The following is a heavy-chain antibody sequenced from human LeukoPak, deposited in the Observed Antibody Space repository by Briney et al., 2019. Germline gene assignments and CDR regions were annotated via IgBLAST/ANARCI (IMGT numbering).Heavy chain of an antibody. J-gene: IGHJ3*01. Sequence: SETLSLTCAVSGYSISRGYSWGWTRQPPGKGLEWIGNMYHSESTHYNPSLKSRATISPDTSKNQFSLKLTSVTASDTAVYYCARFDHVWETHGMDAFDLWGQGTMVTVSS. CDR2: MYHSEST. D-gene: IGHD3-16*01. CDR1: GYSISRGYS. CDR3: ARFDHVWETHGMDAFDL. V-gene: IGHV4-38-2*01.